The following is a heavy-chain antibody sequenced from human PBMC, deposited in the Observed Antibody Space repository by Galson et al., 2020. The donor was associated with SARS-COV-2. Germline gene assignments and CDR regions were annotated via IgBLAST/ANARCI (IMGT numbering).Heavy chain of an antibody. CDR1: GFTFSTYS. D-gene: IGHD3-22*01. Sequence: GGSLRLSCAASGFTFSTYSMNWVRQAPGKGLEWVSYISSSSYTIHYADSVKGRFTVSRDNAKNSLDLQMNSLRAEDTAVYYCARENRLIYGGYYTGWFDPWGQGTLVTGSS. V-gene: IGHV3-48*01. CDR3: ARENRLIYGGYYTGWFDP. J-gene: IGHJ5*02. CDR2: ISSSSYTI.